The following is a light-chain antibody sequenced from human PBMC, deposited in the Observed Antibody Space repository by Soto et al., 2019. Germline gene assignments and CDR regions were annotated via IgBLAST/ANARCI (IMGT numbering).Light chain of an antibody. CDR3: QQYGSSPGFT. J-gene: IGKJ3*01. CDR1: QSVSSSY. Sequence: EIVLTQSPGTLSLSPGERATLSCRASQSVSSSYLAWYQQKPGQAPRLLIYGASSRATGIPDRFRGSGSGTDFILTISRLEPEDFAVYYCQQYGSSPGFTFGPGTKVDIK. CDR2: GAS. V-gene: IGKV3-20*01.